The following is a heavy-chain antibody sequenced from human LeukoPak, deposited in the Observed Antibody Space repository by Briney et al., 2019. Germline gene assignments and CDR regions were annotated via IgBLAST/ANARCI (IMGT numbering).Heavy chain of an antibody. J-gene: IGHJ4*02. V-gene: IGHV4-59*01. CDR3: ARGGSSWYPFDY. CDR2: IYYSGST. CDR1: GGSISSYY. D-gene: IGHD6-13*01. Sequence: SETLSLTCTFSGGSISSYYWSWIRQPPAKGLEWIGYIYYSGSTNYNPSLKSRVTISVDTSKNQFSLKLSSVTAADTAVYYCARGGSSWYPFDYWGQGTLVTVSS.